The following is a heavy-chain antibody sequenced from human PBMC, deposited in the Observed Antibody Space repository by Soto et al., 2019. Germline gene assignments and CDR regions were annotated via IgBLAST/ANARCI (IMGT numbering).Heavy chain of an antibody. V-gene: IGHV4-30-4*01. J-gene: IGHJ3*02. CDR1: GGSISSGDYY. Sequence: SETLSLTCTVSGGSISSGDYYWSWIRQPPGKGLEWIGYIYYSGSTYYNPSLKSRVTISVDTSKNQFSLKLSSVTAADTAVYYCAREMATIPNAFDIWGQGTMVTV. CDR2: IYYSGST. CDR3: AREMATIPNAFDI. D-gene: IGHD5-12*01.